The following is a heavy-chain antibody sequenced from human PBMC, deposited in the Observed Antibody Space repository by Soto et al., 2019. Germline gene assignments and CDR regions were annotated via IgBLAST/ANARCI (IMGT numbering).Heavy chain of an antibody. V-gene: IGHV4-59*01. CDR2: ILYTGNT. D-gene: IGHD3-10*01. Sequence: QVQLQESGPGLVKPSETLALTCTVSGASISRYYWSWIRQPPGKGLEWLGYILYTGNTNYSPSLKSRVTMSVDTSKNQVSLKLSAVTAADTAVYFCARAAYGSGSYYAPYYYYAMDVWGQGTTVTVSS. CDR3: ARAAYGSGSYYAPYYYYAMDV. J-gene: IGHJ6*02. CDR1: GASISRYY.